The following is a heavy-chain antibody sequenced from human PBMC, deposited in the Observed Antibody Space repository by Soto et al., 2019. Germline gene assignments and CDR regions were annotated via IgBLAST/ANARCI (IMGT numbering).Heavy chain of an antibody. CDR2: INLSADRT. V-gene: IGHV1-46*03. CDR3: FRDPSSGYRSFDY. Sequence: QVQLVKSGAEVKKPGASVKVACKASGYIFTNYYIHWVRQAPGQGLEWMGIINLSADRTSYAQKFHGRLTVTKDTATSTVYMELGSLRSEDTAVYYCFRDPSSGYRSFDYWGQGTPVTVSS. D-gene: IGHD3-22*01. CDR1: GYIFTNYY. J-gene: IGHJ4*02.